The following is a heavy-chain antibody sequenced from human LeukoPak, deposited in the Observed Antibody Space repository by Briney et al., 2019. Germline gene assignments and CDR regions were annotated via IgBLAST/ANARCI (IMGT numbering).Heavy chain of an antibody. D-gene: IGHD3-10*01. Sequence: GGSLRLSCAASGFTFSSYSMNWVRQAPGKGLEWVSYISSSSSTIYYADSVKGRFTISRDNAKNSLYPQMNSLRAEDTAVYYCARGTRRLLWFGESPGGQGTLVTVSS. V-gene: IGHV3-48*04. CDR2: ISSSSSTI. CDR3: ARGTRRLLWFGESP. CDR1: GFTFSSYS. J-gene: IGHJ5*02.